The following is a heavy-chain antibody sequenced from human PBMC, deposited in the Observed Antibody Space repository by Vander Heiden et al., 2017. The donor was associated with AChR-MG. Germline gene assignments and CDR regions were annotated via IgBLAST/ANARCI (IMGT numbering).Heavy chain of an antibody. CDR1: GGPFSSYG. Sequence: QVQLVQSGAEVKKPGSAVKVSCKASGGPFSSYGISWVRQAPGQGLEWMGRIIPMLNIVNYAQKLQGRVTITADKSTSTAYMELSSLTSEDTAVYYCATFQFGSGSFYAWFDPWGQGTLVTVSS. V-gene: IGHV1-69*04. CDR3: ATFQFGSGSFYAWFDP. D-gene: IGHD3-10*01. CDR2: IIPMLNIV. J-gene: IGHJ5*02.